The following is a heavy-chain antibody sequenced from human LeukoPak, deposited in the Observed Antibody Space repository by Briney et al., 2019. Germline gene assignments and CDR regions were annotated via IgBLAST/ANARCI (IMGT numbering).Heavy chain of an antibody. D-gene: IGHD4-11*01. CDR3: ARVAATVTTVDSYYYMDV. V-gene: IGHV3-48*01. CDR1: GFTFSSYS. Sequence: GGSLRLSCAAPGFTFSSYSMNWVRQAPGKGLEWVSYIRSSSSTIYYADSVKGRFTISRDNAKNSLYLQMNSLRAEDTAVYYCARVAATVTTVDSYYYMDVWGKGTTVTVSS. CDR2: IRSSSSTI. J-gene: IGHJ6*03.